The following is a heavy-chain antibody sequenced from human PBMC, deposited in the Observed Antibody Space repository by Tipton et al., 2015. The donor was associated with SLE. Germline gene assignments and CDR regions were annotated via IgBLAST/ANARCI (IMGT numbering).Heavy chain of an antibody. CDR1: GFTFSSYS. J-gene: IGHJ4*02. V-gene: IGHV3-21*01. Sequence: SLRLSCAASGFTFSSYSMNWVRQAPGKGLEWVSSISSSSYYIYNADSMKGRVTISRDNAKNSLYLQMNSLTVEGTAVYYCARWGGYGGNPNYYFDYWGQGTLVTVSS. D-gene: IGHD4-23*01. CDR2: ISSSSYYI. CDR3: ARWGGYGGNPNYYFDY.